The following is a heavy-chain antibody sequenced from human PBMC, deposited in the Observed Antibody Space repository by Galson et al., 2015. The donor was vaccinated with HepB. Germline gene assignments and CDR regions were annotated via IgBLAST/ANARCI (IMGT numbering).Heavy chain of an antibody. V-gene: IGHV1-18*04. D-gene: IGHD2-15*01. CDR2: ISTYNDNT. Sequence: SVKVSCKASGYRFTSNGISWVRQAPGQGLEWIGWISTYNDNTDYAQNLQGRVTMTADTPSTTAYMELRSLRSDDTAVYYCARVDCSGGTCPFDYWGQGTLVTVSS. CDR3: ARVDCSGGTCPFDY. J-gene: IGHJ4*02. CDR1: GYRFTSNG.